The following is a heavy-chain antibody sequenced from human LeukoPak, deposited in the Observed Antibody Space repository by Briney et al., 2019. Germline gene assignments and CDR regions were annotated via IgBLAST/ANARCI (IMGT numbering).Heavy chain of an antibody. CDR3: AKGGCSSTNCYPDY. V-gene: IGHV3-11*04. Sequence: PGGSLRLSCAASGFTFSDYYMSWIRQAPGKGLEWDSYISSSGTIIYYADSVKGRFTISRDNAKNSLYLQMNSLRAEDTAIYYCAKGGCSSTNCYPDYWGPGALATVSS. CDR2: ISSSGTII. CDR1: GFTFSDYY. J-gene: IGHJ4*02. D-gene: IGHD2-2*01.